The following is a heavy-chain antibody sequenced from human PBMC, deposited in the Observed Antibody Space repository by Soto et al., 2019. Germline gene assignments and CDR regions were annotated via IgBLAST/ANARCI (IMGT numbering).Heavy chain of an antibody. CDR2: IDPSDFYT. J-gene: IGHJ5*02. Sequence: GESMKSSCKGSGYSFTSYWINWVRQMPGKGLEWMGRIDPSDFYTNYSPPFQGHVTISAXXXIXXXYXQXXXLXASDTAMYYCARRLGTAWFAPRGQGTLDTVSP. CDR3: ARRLGTAWFAP. CDR1: GYSFTSYW. V-gene: IGHV5-10-1*01. D-gene: IGHD2-8*02.